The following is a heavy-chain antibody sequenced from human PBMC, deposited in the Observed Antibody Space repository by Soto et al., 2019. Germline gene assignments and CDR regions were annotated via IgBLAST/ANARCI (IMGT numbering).Heavy chain of an antibody. D-gene: IGHD4-17*01. J-gene: IGHJ4*02. CDR3: ARGFTVTTLYFDY. Sequence: GGSLRLSCAASGFTFSSYSMNWVRQAPGKGLEWVSSISSSSSYIYYADSVKGRFTISRDNAKNSLYLQMNSLRAEDTAVYYCARGFTVTTLYFDYWGQGTLVTVSS. CDR1: GFTFSSYS. CDR2: ISSSSSYI. V-gene: IGHV3-21*01.